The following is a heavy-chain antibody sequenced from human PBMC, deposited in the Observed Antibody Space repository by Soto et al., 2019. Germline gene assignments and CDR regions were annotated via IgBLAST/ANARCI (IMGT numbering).Heavy chain of an antibody. CDR3: ARGEFLTYDDY. CDR2: INAGNGNT. CDR1: GYTFTSYA. V-gene: IGHV1-3*01. Sequence: ASVKVSCKASGYTFTSYAMHWVRQAPGQRLEWMGWINAGNGNTKYSQKFQGRVTITRDTSASTSYMELSSLRSEDTAVYYCARGEFLTYDDYWGQGTLVTVSS. D-gene: IGHD3-16*01. J-gene: IGHJ4*02.